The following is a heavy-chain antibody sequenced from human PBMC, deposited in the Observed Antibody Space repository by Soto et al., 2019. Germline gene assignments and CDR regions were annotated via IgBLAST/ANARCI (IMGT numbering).Heavy chain of an antibody. CDR2: IYPGDSDT. CDR3: SKTDGYEVEY. D-gene: IGHD5-18*01. CDR1: GYSFVSYW. J-gene: IGHJ4*02. V-gene: IGHV5-51*01. Sequence: GESLKISCKGSGYSFVSYWIAWVRQMPGKGLEWMGSIYPGDSDTTYSPSIQGQVTISADKSSTTVYLLWNTLMATDTALYYCSKTDGYEVEYWGQGTQVTVSS.